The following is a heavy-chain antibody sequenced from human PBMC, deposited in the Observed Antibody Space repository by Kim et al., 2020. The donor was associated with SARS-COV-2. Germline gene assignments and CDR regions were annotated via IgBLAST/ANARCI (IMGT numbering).Heavy chain of an antibody. J-gene: IGHJ4*02. V-gene: IGHV3-33*01. Sequence: YYADSVKGRFTISRDNSKNTLYLQMNSLRAEDTAVYYCAREGDYGDRRFDYWGQGTLVTVSS. CDR3: AREGDYGDRRFDY. D-gene: IGHD4-17*01.